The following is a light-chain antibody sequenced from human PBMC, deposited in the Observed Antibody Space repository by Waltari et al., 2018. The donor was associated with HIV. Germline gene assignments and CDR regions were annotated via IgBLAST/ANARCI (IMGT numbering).Light chain of an antibody. CDR1: SDDIGFSKV. CDR3: CSFTKSDSLV. CDR2: GVG. V-gene: IGLV2-14*03. Sequence: ALIQPASVSGSPGQSITISCTVTSDDIGFSKVVSWYKQHPGKAPQLMSYGVGFRPSVVPSRFSGSRSGNTASLTIFGLQAEDEADYYCCSFTKSDSLVFGGGTKLTVL. J-gene: IGLJ2*01.